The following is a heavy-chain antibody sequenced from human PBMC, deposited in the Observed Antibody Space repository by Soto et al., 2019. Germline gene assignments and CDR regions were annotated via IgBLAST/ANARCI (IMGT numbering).Heavy chain of an antibody. V-gene: IGHV3-53*01. J-gene: IGHJ4*02. D-gene: IGHD3-10*01. CDR3: ATTPGGGGY. CDR1: GFTVSNNY. Sequence: EVQLVESGGGLIQPGGSLRLSCAVSGFTVSNNYMSWVRQAPGKGLEGVSVIYSGGYTAYGDSVKGRFTISRDNSKNPLNLKKKSVGPAHPALSYCATTPGGGGYWGQGTLVTVSS. CDR2: IYSGGYT.